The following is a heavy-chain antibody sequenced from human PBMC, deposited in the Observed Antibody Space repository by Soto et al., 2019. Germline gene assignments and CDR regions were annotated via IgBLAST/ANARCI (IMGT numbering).Heavy chain of an antibody. CDR2: ISGSGGST. J-gene: IGHJ4*02. V-gene: IGHV3-23*01. CDR3: ARRGPGTYFDY. D-gene: IGHD6-13*01. Sequence: PGGSLRLSCAASGFTFSSYGMNWVRQAPGKGLEWVSVISGSGGSTYYADSVKGRFTISRDNSKNTLYLQMNSLRAEDTAVYYCARRGPGTYFDYWGQGTLVTVSS. CDR1: GFTFSSYG.